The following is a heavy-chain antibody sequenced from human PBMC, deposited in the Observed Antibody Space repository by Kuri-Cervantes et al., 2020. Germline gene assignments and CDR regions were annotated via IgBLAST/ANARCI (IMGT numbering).Heavy chain of an antibody. D-gene: IGHD3-3*01. CDR2: MFYSGSP. CDR1: GASISSSSYY. V-gene: IGHV4-39*01. Sequence: ESLKISCTVSGASISSSSYYWGWIRQPPGKGLEWIGTMFYSGSPYLNPSLKSRVSISVDTSKNQFSLKLSSVTAADTAVYYCARRYYDFWSGYLRVGWFDPWGQGTLVTVSS. J-gene: IGHJ5*02. CDR3: ARRYYDFWSGYLRVGWFDP.